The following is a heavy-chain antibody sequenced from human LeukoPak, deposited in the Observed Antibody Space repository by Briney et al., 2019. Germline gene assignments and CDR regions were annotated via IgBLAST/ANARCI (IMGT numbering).Heavy chain of an antibody. V-gene: IGHV3-30*18. J-gene: IGHJ4*02. CDR3: AKVLYDSSGYIDY. CDR2: ISYDGSNK. D-gene: IGHD3-22*01. CDR1: GFTFSSYG. Sequence: SGGSLRLSCAASGFTFSSYGMHWVRQAPGKGLEWVAVISYDGSNKYYADSVKGRFTISRDNSKNTLYLQMNSLRAEDTAVYYCAKVLYDSSGYIDYWGQGTLVTVSS.